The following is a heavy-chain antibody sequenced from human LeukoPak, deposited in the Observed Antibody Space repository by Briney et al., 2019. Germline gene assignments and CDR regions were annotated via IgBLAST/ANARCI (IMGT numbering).Heavy chain of an antibody. CDR2: IKTKTDGGTV. CDR3: TTSVY. V-gene: IGHV3-15*01. J-gene: IGHJ4*02. CDR1: GFTFSSYS. Sequence: GGSLRLSCAASGFTFSSYSMNWVRQAPGKGLEWVGRIKTKTDGGTVDYAAPVKGRFIISRDDPTASLYLQMSSLRTEDTAVYYCTTSVYWGQGILVTVSS. D-gene: IGHD5/OR15-5a*01.